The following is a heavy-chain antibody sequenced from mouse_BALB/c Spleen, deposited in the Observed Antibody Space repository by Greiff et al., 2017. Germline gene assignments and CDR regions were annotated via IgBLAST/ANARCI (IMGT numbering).Heavy chain of an antibody. V-gene: IGHV5-6*01. D-gene: IGHD2-4*01. CDR1: GFTFSSYG. CDR2: ISSGGSYT. CDR3: ARQGITTRIYAMDY. Sequence: EVQGVESGGDLVKPGGSLKLSCAASGFTFSSYGMSWVRQTPDKRLEWVATISSGGSYTYYPDSVKGRFTISRDNAKNTLYLQMSSLKSEDTAMYYCARQGITTRIYAMDYWGQGTSVTVSS. J-gene: IGHJ4*01.